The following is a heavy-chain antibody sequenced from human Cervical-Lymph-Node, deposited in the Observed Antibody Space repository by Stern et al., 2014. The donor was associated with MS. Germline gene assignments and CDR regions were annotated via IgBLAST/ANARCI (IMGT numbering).Heavy chain of an antibody. J-gene: IGHJ6*02. CDR3: ARKNGMDV. CDR1: GYNFNDYF. CDR2: VDPTSGAT. V-gene: IGHV1-2*06. Sequence: VQLVQSGAEVKSPGASLKVSCKPSGYNFNDYFPHWGRQVPGQGLEWMGRVDPTSGATIYAQKFQGRVAMTRDTSITTAYMELSRLTSDDTAMYYCARKNGMDVWGQGTAVTVS.